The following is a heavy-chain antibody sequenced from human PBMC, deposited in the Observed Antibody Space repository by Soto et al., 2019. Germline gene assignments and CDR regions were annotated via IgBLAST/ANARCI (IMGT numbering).Heavy chain of an antibody. J-gene: IGHJ6*02. V-gene: IGHV1-69*12. CDR3: ASNNNVLTGSYYYGMDV. D-gene: IGHD3-9*01. Sequence: QVQLVQSGAEVKKPGSSVKVSCKASGGTFSSYAISWVRQAPGQGLEWMGGIIPIFGTANYAQKFQGRVTIIANESTSTAYRELSSLRSEDTAVFYCASNNNVLTGSYYYGMDVWGQGTTVTVSS. CDR2: IIPIFGTA. CDR1: GGTFSSYA.